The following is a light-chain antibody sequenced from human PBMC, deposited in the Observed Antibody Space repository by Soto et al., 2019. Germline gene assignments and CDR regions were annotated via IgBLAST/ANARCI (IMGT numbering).Light chain of an antibody. Sequence: DIQMTQSPSSLSASVGDRVTITCRASQGISTYVAWYQQKPGRVPKLLIYAASALQSGVPARFSGSGSGTDFTLTISSLQPEDVATYYCQKYKSAPPFTFGPGTKVDIK. J-gene: IGKJ3*01. CDR2: AAS. CDR1: QGISTY. CDR3: QKYKSAPPFT. V-gene: IGKV1-27*01.